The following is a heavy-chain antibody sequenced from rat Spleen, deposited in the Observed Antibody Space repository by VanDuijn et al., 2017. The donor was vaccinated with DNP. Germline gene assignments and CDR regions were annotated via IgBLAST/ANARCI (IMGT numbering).Heavy chain of an antibody. CDR1: GFTFSDYA. V-gene: IGHV5-17*01. Sequence: EVQLVESGGDLVQPGRSLILSCAASGFTFSDYAMAWVRQAPKKGLEWVATINYDGTRTYYRDSVKGRFTISRDNAKSSLYLQMDSLRSEDTATYYCTRENWVLDYWGQGVMVTVSS. CDR2: INYDGTRT. D-gene: IGHD1-7*01. CDR3: TRENWVLDY. J-gene: IGHJ2*01.